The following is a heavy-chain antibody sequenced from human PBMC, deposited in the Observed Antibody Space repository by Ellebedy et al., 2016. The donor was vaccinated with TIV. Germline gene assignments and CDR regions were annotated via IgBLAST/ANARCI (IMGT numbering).Heavy chain of an antibody. CDR2: IYYSGST. Sequence: SETLSLTXTVSGGSISSSSYYWGWIRQPPGKGLEWIGSIYYSGSTYYNPSLKSRVTISLHTSKNQFSLKLSSVTAADTAVYYCARTYYYGSGSYYPDAFDIWGQGTMVTVSS. D-gene: IGHD3-10*01. V-gene: IGHV4-39*07. CDR1: GGSISSSSYY. CDR3: ARTYYYGSGSYYPDAFDI. J-gene: IGHJ3*02.